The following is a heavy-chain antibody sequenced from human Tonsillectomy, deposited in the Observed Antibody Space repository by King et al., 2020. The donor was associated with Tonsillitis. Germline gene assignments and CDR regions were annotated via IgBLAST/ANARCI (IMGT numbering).Heavy chain of an antibody. D-gene: IGHD3-3*01. CDR1: GFTFSNYA. V-gene: IGHV3-30*18. J-gene: IGHJ4*02. Sequence: VQLVESGGGVVQPGRSLRLSCAASGFTFSNYAMHWVRPAPGKGLEWVAVISYDGSNKYYADSVKGRFTFSRDNSKNTLYLQMNSLRAEDTAVYYCAKAGYDFWSISYWGQGTLVTVSS. CDR2: ISYDGSNK. CDR3: AKAGYDFWSISY.